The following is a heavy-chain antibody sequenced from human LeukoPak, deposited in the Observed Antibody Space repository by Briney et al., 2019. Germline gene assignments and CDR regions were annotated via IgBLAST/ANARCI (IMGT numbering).Heavy chain of an antibody. Sequence: GGSLRLSCAASGFTFSSYAMHWVRQAPGKGLEWVAVISYDGSNKYYADSVKGRFTISRDNSKNTLYLQMNSLRAEDTAVYYCARDLYPLGFYYYYMDVWGKGTTVTVSS. J-gene: IGHJ6*03. CDR1: GFTFSSYA. CDR2: ISYDGSNK. D-gene: IGHD2-8*01. CDR3: ARDLYPLGFYYYYMDV. V-gene: IGHV3-30-3*01.